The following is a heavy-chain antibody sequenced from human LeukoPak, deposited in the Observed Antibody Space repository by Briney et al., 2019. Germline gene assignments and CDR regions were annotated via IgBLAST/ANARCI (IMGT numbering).Heavy chain of an antibody. J-gene: IGHJ6*03. CDR3: AKGDMVRGITVYYCMDV. V-gene: IGHV3-23*01. Sequence: GGSLRLSCAASGFTFSSYAMSWVHQAPGKGLEWVSVITGSGGSTYYADSVKGRFTISRDNSKNTLYLQMNSLRAEDTAVYYCAKGDMVRGITVYYCMDVWGKGTTVTVSS. CDR1: GFTFSSYA. D-gene: IGHD3-10*01. CDR2: ITGSGGST.